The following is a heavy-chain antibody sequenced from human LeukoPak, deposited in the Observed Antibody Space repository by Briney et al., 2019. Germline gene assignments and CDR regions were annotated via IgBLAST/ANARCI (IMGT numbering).Heavy chain of an antibody. CDR1: GNYW. J-gene: IGHJ4*02. D-gene: IGHD2/OR15-2a*01. CDR2: INSDGSGT. Sequence: GGSLRLSCAASGNYWMHWVRQAPGKGLVWVSHINSDGSGTSYADSVKGRFTICKDNAKNTVYLQMNSLRAEATAVYHCVSFYETYWGRGTLVTVSS. V-gene: IGHV3-74*01. CDR3: VSFYETY.